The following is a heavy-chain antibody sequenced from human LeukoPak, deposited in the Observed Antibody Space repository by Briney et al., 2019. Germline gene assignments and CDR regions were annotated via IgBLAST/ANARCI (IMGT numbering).Heavy chain of an antibody. Sequence: PSETLSLTCTVSGVSISSGSYDWYWIRQPAGKGLEWIGHIYTSGSSNYSPSLKSRVTISVDTSKNQFSLKLSSVTAADTAVYYCTKGRGIWGQGTLVTVSS. CDR1: GVSISSGSYD. J-gene: IGHJ4*02. CDR2: IYTSGSS. V-gene: IGHV4-61*09. CDR3: TKGRGI. D-gene: IGHD3-10*01.